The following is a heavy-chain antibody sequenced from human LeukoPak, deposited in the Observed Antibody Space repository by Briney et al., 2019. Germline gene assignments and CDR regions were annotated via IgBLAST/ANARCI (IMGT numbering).Heavy chain of an antibody. CDR3: ARVGEDCTNGVCYYFDY. V-gene: IGHV4-34*01. D-gene: IGHD2-8*01. J-gene: IGHJ4*02. Sequence: SETLFLTCAVYGGSFSGYYWSWIRQPPGKGLEWIGEINHSGSTNYNPSLKSRVTISVDTSKNQFSLKLSSVTAADTAVYYCARVGEDCTNGVCYYFDYWGQGTLVTVSS. CDR2: INHSGST. CDR1: GGSFSGYY.